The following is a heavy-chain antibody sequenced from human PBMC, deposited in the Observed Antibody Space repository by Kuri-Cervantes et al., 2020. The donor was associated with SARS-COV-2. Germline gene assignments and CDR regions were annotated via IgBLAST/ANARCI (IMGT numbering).Heavy chain of an antibody. CDR1: GFTFSSYG. CDR2: ISSSSSYT. D-gene: IGHD2/OR15-2a*01. V-gene: IGHV3-21*05. CDR3: ASRGNSRNWYFDL. Sequence: GGSLRLSCAASGFTFSSYGMHWVRQAPGKGLEWVSYISSSSSYTNYADSVKGRFTISRDNAKNSLYLQMNSLRAEDTAVYYCASRGNSRNWYFDLWGRGTLVTVSS. J-gene: IGHJ2*01.